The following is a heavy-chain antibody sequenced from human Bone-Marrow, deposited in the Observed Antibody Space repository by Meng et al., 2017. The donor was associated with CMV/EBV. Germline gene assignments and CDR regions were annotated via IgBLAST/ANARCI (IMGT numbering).Heavy chain of an antibody. CDR3: ASLGLRGNSFDF. J-gene: IGHJ4*02. CDR2: ISYNGGT. D-gene: IGHD3-10*01. V-gene: IGHV4-61*01. CDR1: GGSVISGSYD. Sequence: GSGGSVISGSYDYSWIRQPPGRGLEWIAHISYNGGTNYNPSLKSRVTISLDTSKSQLSLSLTSVTAADTAVYYCASLGLRGNSFDFWGQGSLVTVSS.